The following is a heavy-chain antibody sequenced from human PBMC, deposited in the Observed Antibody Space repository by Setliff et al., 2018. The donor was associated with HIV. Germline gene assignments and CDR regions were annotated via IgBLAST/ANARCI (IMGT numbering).Heavy chain of an antibody. J-gene: IGHJ6*03. CDR3: ARDRGRGVFGFGEDYIDV. Sequence: LSLTCAASGFTFRTYGMSWVRQAPGKGLEWVSAISGSGDKTYYADSVKGRFTISRDNSKNTLYLHLSSLTSDDTAIYYCARDRGRGVFGFGEDYIDVWGKGTTVTVSS. D-gene: IGHD3-10*01. CDR2: ISGSGDKT. V-gene: IGHV3-23*01. CDR1: GFTFRTYG.